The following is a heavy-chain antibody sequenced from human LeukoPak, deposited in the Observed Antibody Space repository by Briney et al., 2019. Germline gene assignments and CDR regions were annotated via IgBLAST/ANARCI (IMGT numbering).Heavy chain of an antibody. CDR3: ARDLSFDP. Sequence: PGGSLRLSCTASGFTFSHYRMTWVRQAPRKGLEWVSYISTSGTTIHYADSVKGRFTISRDNAKNSLYLQMNSLRAEDTAVYYCARDLSFDPWGQGTLVTVSS. V-gene: IGHV3-48*04. CDR1: GFTFSHYR. CDR2: ISTSGTTI. J-gene: IGHJ5*02.